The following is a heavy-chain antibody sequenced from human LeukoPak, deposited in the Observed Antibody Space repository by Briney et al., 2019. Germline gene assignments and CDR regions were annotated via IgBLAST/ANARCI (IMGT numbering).Heavy chain of an antibody. CDR2: IYSNGSP. V-gene: IGHV4-4*07. CDR3: ARGCRDGYSNYWYFDL. CDR1: GGSINRYY. J-gene: IGHJ2*01. D-gene: IGHD5-24*01. Sequence: SETLSLTCSVSGGSINRYYFSWIRQSAGKGLEWIGRIYSNGSPDYNPSLKSRVTISVDTSNNQFSLKLSSVTAADTAVYYCARGCRDGYSNYWYFDLWGRGTLVTVSS.